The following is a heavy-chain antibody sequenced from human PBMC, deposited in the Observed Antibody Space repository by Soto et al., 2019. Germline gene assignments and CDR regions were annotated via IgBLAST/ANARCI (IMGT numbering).Heavy chain of an antibody. CDR3: VKVMNWGGMTTIHYFDS. Sequence: EVQLVESGGGLVQPGRSLRLSCVASGFIADDYAMHWVRQAPGKGLEWVSGISSNSATINYADSVKGRFTISRDNAKNSLFLQMNSLRPEDTAFYYCVKVMNWGGMTTIHYFDSWGQGTLVTVSS. D-gene: IGHD4-17*01. CDR2: ISSNSATI. V-gene: IGHV3-9*02. CDR1: GFIADDYA. J-gene: IGHJ4*02.